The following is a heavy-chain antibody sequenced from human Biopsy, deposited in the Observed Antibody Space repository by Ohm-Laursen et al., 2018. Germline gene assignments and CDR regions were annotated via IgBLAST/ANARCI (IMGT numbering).Heavy chain of an antibody. V-gene: IGHV4-34*01. Sequence: SDTLSLTCAVSGGSFSGTYWSWICQTPGKGLEWIGEINHSGSTKYNPSFESRVTISVDTSKNQFSLNLFSVTAADAARYFCARGEYYAYWSGARKLNYFDYWGQGTLVIVSS. CDR1: GGSFSGTY. CDR3: ARGEYYAYWSGARKLNYFDY. CDR2: INHSGST. J-gene: IGHJ4*02. D-gene: IGHD3-3*01.